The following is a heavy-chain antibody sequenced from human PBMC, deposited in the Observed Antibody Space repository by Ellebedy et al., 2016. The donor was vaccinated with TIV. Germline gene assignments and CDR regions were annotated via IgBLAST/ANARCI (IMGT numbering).Heavy chain of an antibody. CDR2: IRSTGSDK. J-gene: IGHJ2*01. CDR1: GFTFSNYN. Sequence: PGGSLRLSCVASGFTFSNYNMNWVRQSPGKGLEWVSSIRSTGSDKYYAESVKGRFTISRDNPKNSLFLQMNSLRPEDTAVYYCARKVPAPTTVPPNWYFDLWGRGTLVTVSS. D-gene: IGHD4-17*01. V-gene: IGHV3-21*01. CDR3: ARKVPAPTTVPPNWYFDL.